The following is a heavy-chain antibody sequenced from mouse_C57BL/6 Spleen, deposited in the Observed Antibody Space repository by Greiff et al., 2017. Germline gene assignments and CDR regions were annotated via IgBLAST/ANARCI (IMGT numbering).Heavy chain of an antibody. CDR2: IYPNSGGT. CDR1: GYTFTSYW. CDR3: ASYYYGSSCYFDV. J-gene: IGHJ1*03. V-gene: IGHV1-72*01. D-gene: IGHD1-1*01. Sequence: QVQLQQPGAELVKPGASVKLSCKASGYTFTSYWMHWVKQRPGRGLEWIGRIYPNSGGTKYNEKFKSKATLTVDKPSSTAYMQLSSLTSEDSAVYYCASYYYGSSCYFDVWGTGTTVTVSS.